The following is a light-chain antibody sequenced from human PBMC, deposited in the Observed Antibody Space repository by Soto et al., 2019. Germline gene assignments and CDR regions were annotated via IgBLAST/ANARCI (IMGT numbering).Light chain of an antibody. J-gene: IGLJ1*01. Sequence: QSALTQPASVSGSPGQSITISCTGTASDVGSYNLVSWYQQHPGKGPKLIIYEGNKRPSGVSDRFSGSKSGNTASLTISGLQAEDEADYYCCSYAGPTTLYVFGTGTKLTVL. CDR3: CSYAGPTTLYV. CDR2: EGN. CDR1: ASDVGSYNL. V-gene: IGLV2-23*01.